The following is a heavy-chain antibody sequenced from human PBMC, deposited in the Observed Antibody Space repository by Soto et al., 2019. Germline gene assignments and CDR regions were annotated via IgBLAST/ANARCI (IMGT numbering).Heavy chain of an antibody. J-gene: IGHJ4*02. V-gene: IGHV1-2*07. Sequence: GASVKVSCKASGYTFTGYYRHWVRQAPGQGLEWRGWINPDSGGTNYTHKFPGRVTMTRDTSINPAYKALSRLRSXYTAVYYCGRYEWTPHLDIGYRRQRTLVTVSS. CDR2: INPDSGGT. CDR1: GYTFTGYY. D-gene: IGHD3-3*01. CDR3: GRYEWTPHLDIGY.